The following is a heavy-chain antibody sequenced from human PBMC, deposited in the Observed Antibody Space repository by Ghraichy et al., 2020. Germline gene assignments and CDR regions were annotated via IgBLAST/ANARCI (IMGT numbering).Heavy chain of an antibody. D-gene: IGHD6-19*01. V-gene: IGHV3-48*04. CDR1: GFTFSSYS. Sequence: ESLNISCVASGFTFSSYSINWVRQAPGKGLEWVSYISSSSNMIYYADSVRGRFTISRDNAKNSLNLQMNSLRVEDTAVYYCARGVGAVAGHYYHGLDVWGRGTTVTVSS. CDR2: ISSSSNMI. CDR3: ARGVGAVAGHYYHGLDV. J-gene: IGHJ6*02.